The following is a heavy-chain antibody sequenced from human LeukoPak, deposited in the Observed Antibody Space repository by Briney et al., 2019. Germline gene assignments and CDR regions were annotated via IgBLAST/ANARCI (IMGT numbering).Heavy chain of an antibody. V-gene: IGHV3-30-3*01. CDR2: ISYDGSNK. Sequence: GSSLRLSCAASGFTFSDYAVHWVRQAPGKGLEWVAIISYDGSNKEYADSVRGRFTISRDNSKKTLYLQMNSLRVEHTAVYYCARDPRWLQCFDYWGQGTLVTVSS. CDR3: ARDPRWLQCFDY. J-gene: IGHJ4*02. CDR1: GFTFSDYA. D-gene: IGHD5-24*01.